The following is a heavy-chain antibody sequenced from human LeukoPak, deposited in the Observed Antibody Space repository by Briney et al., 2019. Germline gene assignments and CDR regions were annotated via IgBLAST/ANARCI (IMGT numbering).Heavy chain of an antibody. D-gene: IGHD2-2*01. CDR3: ARGGGRYCSSTSCSTPDY. CDR2: INHSGST. CDR1: GGSFSGYY. V-gene: IGHV4-34*01. J-gene: IGHJ4*02. Sequence: SETLSLTCADYGGSFSGYYWSWSGQPPGKGLEWIGEINHSGSTNYNPSLKSRVTISVDTSKNQFSLKRSAVTAADTAVYSCARGGGRYCSSTSCSTPDYWGQGTLVTVSS.